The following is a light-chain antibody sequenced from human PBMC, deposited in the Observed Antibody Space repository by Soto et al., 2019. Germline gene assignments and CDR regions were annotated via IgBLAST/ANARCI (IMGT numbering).Light chain of an antibody. CDR3: NSYAGSNNWV. J-gene: IGLJ3*02. CDR2: EVS. CDR1: SSDVGGYNY. V-gene: IGLV2-8*01. Sequence: QSALTQPPSASGSPGQSVPISCTGTSSDVGGYNYVSWYQQHPGKAPNLMIYEVSKRPSGVPDRFSGSKSGNTASLTVSGLQAEDEADYYCNSYAGSNNWVFGGGTKLTVL.